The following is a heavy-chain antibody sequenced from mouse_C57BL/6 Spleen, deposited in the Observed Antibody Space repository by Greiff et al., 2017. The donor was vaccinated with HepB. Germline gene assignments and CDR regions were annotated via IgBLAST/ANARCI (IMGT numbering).Heavy chain of an antibody. J-gene: IGHJ1*03. CDR2: IDPSDSYT. D-gene: IGHD2-5*01. CDR3: ARASNYENWYFDV. CDR1: GYTFTSYW. Sequence: QVHVKQPGAELVKPGASVKLSCKASGYTFTSYWMQWVKQRPGQGLEWIGEIDPSDSYTNYNQKFKGKATLTVDTSSSTAYMQLSSLTSEDSAVYYCARASNYENWYFDVWGTGTTVTVSS. V-gene: IGHV1-50*01.